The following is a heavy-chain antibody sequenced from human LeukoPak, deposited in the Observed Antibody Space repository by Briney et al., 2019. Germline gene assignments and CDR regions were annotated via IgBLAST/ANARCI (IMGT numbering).Heavy chain of an antibody. J-gene: IGHJ4*02. V-gene: IGHV3-30*03. CDR2: ISYDGSNK. CDR1: GFTFSSYG. D-gene: IGHD6-19*01. Sequence: GGSLRLSCAASGFTFSSYGMHWVRQAPGKGLEWVAVISYDGSNKYYADSVKGRFTTSRDNSKNTLYLQMNSLRAEDTAVYYCATSMAAFIAVAGTFDYWGQGTLVTVSS. CDR3: ATSMAAFIAVAGTFDY.